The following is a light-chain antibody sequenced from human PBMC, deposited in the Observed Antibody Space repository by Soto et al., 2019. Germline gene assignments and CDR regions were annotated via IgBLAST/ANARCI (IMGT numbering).Light chain of an antibody. Sequence: EIVLTQSPGTLSLSPGGRATLSCRASQSVSSSYLAWYQQKPGQAPRLVIYGASSRATGIPDRFSGSGSGTDFTLTISRLEPEDFAVYYCQQYSNWPPGTFGQGTKVDIK. CDR3: QQYSNWPPGT. CDR2: GAS. V-gene: IGKV3-20*01. CDR1: QSVSSSY. J-gene: IGKJ1*01.